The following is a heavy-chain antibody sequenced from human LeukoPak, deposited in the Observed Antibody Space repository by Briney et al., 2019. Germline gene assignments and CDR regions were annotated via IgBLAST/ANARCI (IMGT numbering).Heavy chain of an antibody. CDR3: AKVRERTLTRGYMDV. V-gene: IGHV3-7*01. CDR1: GFTFSNAW. Sequence: GGSLRLSCAASGFTFSNAWMSWVRQAPGKGLEWVANIKQDGSEKYYVDSVKGRFTISRDNAKNSLYLQMNSLRAEDTAVYYCAKVRERTLTRGYMDVWGKGTTVTVSS. CDR2: IKQDGSEK. J-gene: IGHJ6*03. D-gene: IGHD3-9*01.